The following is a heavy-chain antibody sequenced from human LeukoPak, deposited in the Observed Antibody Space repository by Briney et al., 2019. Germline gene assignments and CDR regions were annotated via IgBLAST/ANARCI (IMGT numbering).Heavy chain of an antibody. D-gene: IGHD6-13*01. V-gene: IGHV3-30-3*01. CDR2: ISYDGSNK. CDR3: ASSWGQQLVDWFDP. J-gene: IGHJ5*02. Sequence: GRSLRLSCAASGFTFSSYAMHWVRQAPGKGLEWVAVISYDGSNKYYADSVKGRFTISRDNSKNTLYLQMNSLRAEDTAVYYCASSWGQQLVDWFDPWGPGTLVTVSS. CDR1: GFTFSSYA.